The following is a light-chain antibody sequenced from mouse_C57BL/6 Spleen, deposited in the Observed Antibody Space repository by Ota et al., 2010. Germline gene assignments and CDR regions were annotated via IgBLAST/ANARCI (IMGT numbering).Light chain of an antibody. CDR1: SDVSF. CDR3: QQYSRLPYMYT. V-gene: IGKV4-62*01. CDR2: DTS. Sequence: QVVLTQSPAIMSASPGEKVTMTCSASSDVSFIFWFQQKPNSSPRLWISDTSNLVSGVPARFNGSRSGTSYSLTISSMEAEDAASYYCQQYSRLPYMYTFGGGPRLEI. J-gene: IGKJ2*01.